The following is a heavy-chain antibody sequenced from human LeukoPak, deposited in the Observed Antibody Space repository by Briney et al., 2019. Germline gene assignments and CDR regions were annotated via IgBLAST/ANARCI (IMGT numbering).Heavy chain of an antibody. CDR2: ITYDGSNR. V-gene: IGHV3-30*18. J-gene: IGHJ4*02. CDR3: AKESFGGYTNFDY. D-gene: IGHD5-12*01. Sequence: QPGGSLRLSCAASGFTFSSYGMHWVRQAPGKGLEWVAVITYDGSNRYYADSVKGRFTISRDNSKNTLYLQMNSLRAEDTAVYYCAKESFGGYTNFDYWGQGTLVTVSS. CDR1: GFTFSSYG.